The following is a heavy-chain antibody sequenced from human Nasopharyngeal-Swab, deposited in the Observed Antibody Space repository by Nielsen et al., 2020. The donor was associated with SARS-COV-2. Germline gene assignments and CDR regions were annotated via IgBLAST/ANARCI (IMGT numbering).Heavy chain of an antibody. J-gene: IGHJ6*02. CDR2: IKSKTDGGTT. Sequence: GESLKISCAASGFTFSNAWMSWVRQAPGKGLEWVGRIKSKTDGGTTDYAAPVKGRFTISRDDSKNTLYLQMNSLKTEDTAVYYCTTRKTRFTMVRGVHYGMDVWGQGTTVTVSS. CDR1: GFTFSNAW. V-gene: IGHV3-15*01. D-gene: IGHD3-10*01. CDR3: TTRKTRFTMVRGVHYGMDV.